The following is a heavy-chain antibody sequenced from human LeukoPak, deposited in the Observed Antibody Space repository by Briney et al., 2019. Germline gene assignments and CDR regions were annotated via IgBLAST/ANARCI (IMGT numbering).Heavy chain of an antibody. V-gene: IGHV4-4*07. Sequence: SETLSLTCTVSGGSISSYYWSWIRQPAGKGLEWIGRIFSSGSTNYNPSLKTRVTISVDTSKNQFSLRLSSVTAADTAVYYCARDRGTTFDYWGQGTLVTVSS. CDR3: ARDRGTTFDY. CDR2: IFSSGST. D-gene: IGHD1-14*01. J-gene: IGHJ4*02. CDR1: GGSISSYY.